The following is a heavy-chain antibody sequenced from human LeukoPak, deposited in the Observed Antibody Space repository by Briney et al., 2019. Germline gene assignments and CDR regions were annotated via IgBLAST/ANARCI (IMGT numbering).Heavy chain of an antibody. V-gene: IGHV4-59*08. CDR2: IYYSGST. D-gene: IGHD2-2*01. J-gene: IGHJ3*02. CDR3: ARQLGVVPAAYDAFDI. CDR1: GGSISSYY. Sequence: SETLSLTCTVSGGSISSYYWSWIRQPPGKGLEWIGYIYYSGSTNYNPSLKSRVTISIDTSKNQFSLKLSSVTAADTAVYYCARQLGVVPAAYDAFDIWGQGTMVTVSS.